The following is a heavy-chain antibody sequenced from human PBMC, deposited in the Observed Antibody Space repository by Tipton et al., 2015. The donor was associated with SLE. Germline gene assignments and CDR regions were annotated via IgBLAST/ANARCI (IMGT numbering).Heavy chain of an antibody. CDR1: GYTFTSYY. D-gene: IGHD3-16*01. CDR3: ARGAGPITSFGNYYYYYYMDV. CDR2: INPSGGST. V-gene: IGHV1-46*01. J-gene: IGHJ6*03. Sequence: QLAQSGAEVKKPGASVKVSCKASGYTFTSYYMYRVRQAPGQGLEWMGIINPSGGSTSYAQKFQGRVTMTRDTSTSTVYMELSSLRSEDTAVYYCARGAGPITSFGNYYYYYYMDVWGKGTTVTVSS.